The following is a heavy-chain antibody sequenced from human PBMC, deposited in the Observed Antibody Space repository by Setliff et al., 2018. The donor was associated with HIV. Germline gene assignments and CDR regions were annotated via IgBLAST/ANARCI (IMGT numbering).Heavy chain of an antibody. CDR2: IYYSGST. J-gene: IGHJ5*02. Sequence: PSETLSLTCAVYGGSISSHYWSWIRQPPGKGLEWIGYIYYSGSTNYNPSFKSRVTISLDTSKTQFSLKLSSVTAADTAVYYCARGFDPWGQGTLVTVSS. V-gene: IGHV4-59*11. CDR1: GGSISSHY. CDR3: ARGFDP.